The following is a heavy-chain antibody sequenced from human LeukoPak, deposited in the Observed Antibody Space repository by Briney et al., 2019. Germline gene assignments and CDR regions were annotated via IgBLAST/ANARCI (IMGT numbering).Heavy chain of an antibody. CDR3: ARGYSALDY. CDR2: ISSNSITI. CDR1: GFTFGSYS. V-gene: IGHV3-48*02. Sequence: PGGSLRLSCAASGFTFGSYSMNWVRQAPGKGLEWVSYISSNSITIYYADSVKGRFTISRDSAKNSLYLQMNSLRDEDTAVYYCARGYSALDYWGQGTLVTVSS. D-gene: IGHD6-13*01. J-gene: IGHJ4*02.